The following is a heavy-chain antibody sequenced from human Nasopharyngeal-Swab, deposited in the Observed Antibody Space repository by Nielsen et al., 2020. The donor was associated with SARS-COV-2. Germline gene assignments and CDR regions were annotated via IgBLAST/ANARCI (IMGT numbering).Heavy chain of an antibody. V-gene: IGHV5-10-1*01. CDR1: GYSFTRYW. J-gene: IGHJ6*02. CDR2: IDPSDSYT. D-gene: IGHD2-2*01. CDR3: ARRDCSSTSCSHYYYYGMDV. Sequence: GESLKISCKGSGYSFTRYWISWVRQMPGKGLEWMGRIDPSDSYTNYSPSFQGHVTISADKSISTAYLQWSSLKASDTAMYYCARRDCSSTSCSHYYYYGMDVWGQGTTVTVSS.